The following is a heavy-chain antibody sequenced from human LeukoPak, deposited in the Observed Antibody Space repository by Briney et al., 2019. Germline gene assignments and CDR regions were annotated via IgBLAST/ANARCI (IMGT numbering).Heavy chain of an antibody. J-gene: IGHJ6*02. CDR2: IYYSGST. CDR1: GGSISSYY. D-gene: IGHD3-10*01. V-gene: IGHV4-59*01. CDR3: ARATVRGVIWPYYYYGMDV. Sequence: SETLSLTCTVSGGSISSYYWSWIRQPPGKGLEWIGYIYYSGSTNCNPSLKSRVTISVDTSKNQFSLKLSSVTAADTAVYYCARATVRGVIWPYYYYGMDVWGQGTTVTVSS.